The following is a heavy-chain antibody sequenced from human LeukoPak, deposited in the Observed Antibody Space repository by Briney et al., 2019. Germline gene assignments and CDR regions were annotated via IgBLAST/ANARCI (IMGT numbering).Heavy chain of an antibody. D-gene: IGHD3-3*01. J-gene: IGHJ4*02. CDR2: IIPVLGIT. Sequence: ASVKVSCKTSGGSFSNYAIVWVRQAPGEGPEWIGRIIPVLGITTYAQHFQGRVTITADKSTGTAFMEVRSLTSEDTAVYYCARGSGYYDVDDWGQGTLVTV. CDR1: GGSFSNYA. V-gene: IGHV1-69*04. CDR3: ARGSGYYDVDD.